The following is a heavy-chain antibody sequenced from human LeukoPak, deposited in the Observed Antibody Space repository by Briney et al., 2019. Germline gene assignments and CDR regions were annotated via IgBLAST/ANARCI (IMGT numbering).Heavy chain of an antibody. J-gene: IGHJ4*02. Sequence: GGSLRLSCAASGFTFSSYAMHWVRQAPGKGLEWVAVISYDGSNKYYADSVKGRFTISRDNSKNTLYLQMNSLRAEDTAVYYCARKGIAVVPAAMGPLDYWGQGTLVTVSS. CDR2: ISYDGSNK. V-gene: IGHV3-30-3*01. D-gene: IGHD2-2*01. CDR1: GFTFSSYA. CDR3: ARKGIAVVPAAMGPLDY.